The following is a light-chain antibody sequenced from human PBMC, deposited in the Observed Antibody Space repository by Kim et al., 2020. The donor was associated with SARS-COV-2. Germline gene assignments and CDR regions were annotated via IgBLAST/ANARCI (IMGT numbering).Light chain of an antibody. CDR1: QSVSSSY. V-gene: IGKV3-20*01. CDR2: GAS. Sequence: EIVLTQSPGTLSLSPGERATLSCRASQSVSSSYLAWYQQKPGQAPRLLIYGASSRATGIPDRFSGNGSGTDFTLTISRLEPEDFAVYYCQQYGSSLRTFGQGTKVDIK. CDR3: QQYGSSLRT. J-gene: IGKJ1*01.